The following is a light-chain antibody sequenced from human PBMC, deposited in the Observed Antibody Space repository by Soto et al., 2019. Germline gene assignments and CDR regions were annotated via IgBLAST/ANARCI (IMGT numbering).Light chain of an antibody. V-gene: IGKV3-15*01. CDR3: QQYNNWPL. Sequence: EIVMTQSPATLSVSPGERATLSCRASQSVGNNLAWYQQKPGQAPRLLIYGASTGATGIPARFSGSGSGTEFTLTISSLQSEDFAVYYCQQYNNWPLFGGGTKVDI. CDR2: GAS. J-gene: IGKJ4*01. CDR1: QSVGNN.